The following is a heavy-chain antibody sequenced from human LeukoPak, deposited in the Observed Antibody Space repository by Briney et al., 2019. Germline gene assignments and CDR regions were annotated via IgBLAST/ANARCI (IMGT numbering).Heavy chain of an antibody. CDR3: ARDGSGWSSDY. CDR1: GFNFRDSG. V-gene: IGHV3-33*01. Sequence: GGSLRLSCAASGFNFRDSGMDWVRQAPGKGLEWVAVMWNDGITGKYADSVRGRFSVSRDNSKNTVYLQMDSLRADDTSVYYCARDGSGWSSDYWGQGTLVTVSS. J-gene: IGHJ4*02. CDR2: MWNDGITG. D-gene: IGHD6-19*01.